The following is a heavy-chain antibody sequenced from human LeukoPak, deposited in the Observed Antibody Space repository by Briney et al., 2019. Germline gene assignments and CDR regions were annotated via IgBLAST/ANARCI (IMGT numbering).Heavy chain of an antibody. CDR1: GFTFSSYE. Sequence: GGSLRLSCAASGFTFSSYEMNWVRQAPGKGLEWVSYISSSGSTIYYADSVKGRFTISRDNAKNSLYLQMNSLRAEDTAVYYCAQTSTVTTPHFDYWGQGTLVTVSS. D-gene: IGHD4-17*01. J-gene: IGHJ4*02. CDR3: AQTSTVTTPHFDY. CDR2: ISSSGSTI. V-gene: IGHV3-48*03.